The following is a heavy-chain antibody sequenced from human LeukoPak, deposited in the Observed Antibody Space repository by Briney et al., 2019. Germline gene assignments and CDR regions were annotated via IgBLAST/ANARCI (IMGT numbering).Heavy chain of an antibody. CDR2: IYSGGST. V-gene: IGHV3-53*01. CDR1: GFTVSSNY. J-gene: IGHJ4*02. Sequence: GGSLRLSCAASGFTVSSNYMSWVRQAPGKGLEWASVIYSGGSTYYADSVKGRFAISRDNSKNTLYLQMNSLRAEDTAVYYCARDRGGFFDYWGQGTLVAVSS. CDR3: ARDRGGFFDY. D-gene: IGHD3-16*01.